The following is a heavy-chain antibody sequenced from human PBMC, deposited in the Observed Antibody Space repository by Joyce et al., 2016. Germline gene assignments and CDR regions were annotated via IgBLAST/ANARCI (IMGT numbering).Heavy chain of an antibody. CDR3: ARDAGFGLDALDI. CDR2: TCYRTKWYN. Sequence: QVQLQQSGPGLVKPSQILSLTCAISGDFVSSNSAAWNWIRQSPARGLEWLGRTCYRTKWYNDYAVSVRSRISINPDTSKNLFSLHLNSVTPEDTAVYYGARDAGFGLDALDIWGQGTMVTVSS. CDR1: GDFVSSNSAA. D-gene: IGHD3/OR15-3a*01. J-gene: IGHJ3*02. V-gene: IGHV6-1*01.